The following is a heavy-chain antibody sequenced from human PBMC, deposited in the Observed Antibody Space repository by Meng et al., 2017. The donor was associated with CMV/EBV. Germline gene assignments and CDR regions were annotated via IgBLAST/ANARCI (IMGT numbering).Heavy chain of an antibody. Sequence: SLKISCAASGFTFDDYAMHWVRQAPGKGLEWVSGISWNSGSIGYADSVKGRFTTSRDNAKNSLYLQMNSLRAEDMALYYCAKGLTTVTTFGFDYWGQGTLVTVSS. D-gene: IGHD4-17*01. CDR1: GFTFDDYA. J-gene: IGHJ4*02. CDR3: AKGLTTVTTFGFDY. CDR2: ISWNSGSI. V-gene: IGHV3-9*03.